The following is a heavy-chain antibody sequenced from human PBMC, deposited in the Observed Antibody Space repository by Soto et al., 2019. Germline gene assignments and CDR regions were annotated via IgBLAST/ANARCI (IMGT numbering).Heavy chain of an antibody. CDR1: GGSFSGYY. CDR2: INHSGST. D-gene: IGHD5-18*01. J-gene: IGHJ6*02. CDR3: ASYPKDTAMVSSYYYYYGMDV. Sequence: SETLSLTCTVYGGSFSGYYWSWIRQPPGKGLEWIGEINHSGSTNYNPSLKSRVTISVDTSKNQFSLKLSSVTAADTAVYYCASYPKDTAMVSSYYYYYGMDVWGQGTTVTVSS. V-gene: IGHV4-34*01.